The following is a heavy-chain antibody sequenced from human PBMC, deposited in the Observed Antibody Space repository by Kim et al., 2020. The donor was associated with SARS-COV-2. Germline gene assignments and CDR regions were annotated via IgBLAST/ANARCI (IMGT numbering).Heavy chain of an antibody. CDR3: ARAKSGLRFLEYYYYGMDV. V-gene: IGHV3-30*04. Sequence: GGSLRLSCAASGFTFSSYAMHWVRQAPGKGLEWVAVISYDGSNKYYADSVKGRFTISRDNSKNTLYLQMNSLRAEDTAVYYCARAKSGLRFLEYYYYGMDVWGQGTTVTVSS. CDR1: GFTFSSYA. D-gene: IGHD3-3*01. J-gene: IGHJ6*02. CDR2: ISYDGSNK.